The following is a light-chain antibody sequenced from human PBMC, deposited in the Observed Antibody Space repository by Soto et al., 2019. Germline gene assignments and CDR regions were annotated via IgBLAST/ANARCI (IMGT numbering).Light chain of an antibody. V-gene: IGKV3-20*01. CDR1: QSVSSNF. J-gene: IGKJ5*01. CDR2: AAS. Sequence: EIVLTQSPGTLSLSPGERATLSCRASQSVSSNFLAWFQQQPGQAPRLLVYAASRRVTGIPDRFSGSGYGTDXXLTISRLEPEDFAVYFCQQYGGSPITFGQGTRLEIK. CDR3: QQYGGSPIT.